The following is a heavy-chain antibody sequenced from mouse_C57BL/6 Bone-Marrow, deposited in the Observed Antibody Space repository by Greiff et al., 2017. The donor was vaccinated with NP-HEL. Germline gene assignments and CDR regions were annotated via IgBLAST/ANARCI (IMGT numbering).Heavy chain of an antibody. CDR1: GYSITSGYY. CDR3: ASDWGLYAMDY. D-gene: IGHD4-1*01. V-gene: IGHV3-6*01. J-gene: IGHJ4*01. Sequence: EVQLQESGPGLVKPSQSLSLTCSVTGYSITSGYYWNWIRQFPGNKLEWMGYISYDGSNNYNPSLKNRISITRDTSKNQFFLKLNSVTTEDTATYYCASDWGLYAMDYWGQGTSVTVSS. CDR2: ISYDGSN.